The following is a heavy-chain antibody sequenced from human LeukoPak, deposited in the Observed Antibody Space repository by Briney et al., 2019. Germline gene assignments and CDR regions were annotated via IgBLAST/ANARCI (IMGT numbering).Heavy chain of an antibody. J-gene: IGHJ4*02. Sequence: SETLSLTCTVSGGSISSYYWSWIRQPPGKGLEWIGYIYYSGSTNYNPSLKSRVTISVDTSKNQFSLKLSSVTAADTAVYYCARGGTRDGYNYREDYWGQGTLVTVSS. CDR3: ARGGTRDGYNYREDY. V-gene: IGHV4-59*01. CDR1: GGSISSYY. D-gene: IGHD5-24*01. CDR2: IYYSGST.